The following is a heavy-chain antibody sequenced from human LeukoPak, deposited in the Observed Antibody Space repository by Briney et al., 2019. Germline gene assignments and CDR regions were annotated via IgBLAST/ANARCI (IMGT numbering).Heavy chain of an antibody. CDR2: ISSGSTI. V-gene: IGHV3-48*03. CDR1: GLTFSSYA. CDR3: AREVRMVRGVYFDY. Sequence: PGGSLRLSCAASGLTFSSYAMNWVRQAPGKGLEWVSYISSGSTIYYADSVKGRFTISRDNAKNSLYLQMNSLRAEDTAVYYCAREVRMVRGVYFDYWGQGTLVIVSS. J-gene: IGHJ4*02. D-gene: IGHD3-10*01.